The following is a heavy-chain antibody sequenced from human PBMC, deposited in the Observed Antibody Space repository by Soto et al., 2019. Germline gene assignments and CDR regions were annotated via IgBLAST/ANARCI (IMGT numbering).Heavy chain of an antibody. CDR3: ARDPWFDP. V-gene: IGHV4-34*01. J-gene: IGHJ5*02. Sequence: SETQSLTCSVYGGSFSGYYWSWIRQPPGKGLEWIGEINHSGSTNYNPSLKSRVTISVDTSKNQFSLKLSSVTAADTAVYYCARDPWFDPWGQGTLVTVSS. CDR1: GGSFSGYY. CDR2: INHSGST.